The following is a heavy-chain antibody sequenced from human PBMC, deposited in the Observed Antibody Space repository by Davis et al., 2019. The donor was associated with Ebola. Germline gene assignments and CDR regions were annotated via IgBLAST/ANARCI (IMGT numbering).Heavy chain of an antibody. J-gene: IGHJ5*02. CDR3: AREGPGYDIRDNWFDP. D-gene: IGHD3-9*01. CDR1: GGSISSYY. Sequence: MPSETLSLTCTVSGGSISSYYWSWIRQPPGKGLEWIGEINHSGSTNYNPSLKSRVTISVDTSKNQFSLKLSSVTAADTAVYYCAREGPGYDIRDNWFDPWGQGTLVTVSS. CDR2: INHSGST. V-gene: IGHV4-34*01.